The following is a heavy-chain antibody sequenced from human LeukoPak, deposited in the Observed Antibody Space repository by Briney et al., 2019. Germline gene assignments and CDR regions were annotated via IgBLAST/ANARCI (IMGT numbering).Heavy chain of an antibody. D-gene: IGHD4-17*01. Sequence: SGPTLVNPTQTLTLTCTFSGFSLSTSGMCVSWIRQPPGKALEWLARIDWDDDKYYSTSMKTRLTISKDTSKNQVVLTMTNMDPVDTATYYCARIGTTVTSLRYWGQGSLVTVSS. CDR3: ARIGTTVTSLRY. CDR2: IDWDDDK. J-gene: IGHJ4*02. CDR1: GFSLSTSGMC. V-gene: IGHV2-70*11.